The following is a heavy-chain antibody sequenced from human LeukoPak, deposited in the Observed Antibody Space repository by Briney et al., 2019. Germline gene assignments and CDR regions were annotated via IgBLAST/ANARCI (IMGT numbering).Heavy chain of an antibody. Sequence: GGSLRLSCAASGFSFRSFEMSWVRQAPGKGLECIAYISSASGTIYHADSVKGRFTISRDNANNSLYLQMNSLRAEDTAIYYCARSTELSDPYFYYGMDVWGQGTTVTVSS. CDR3: ARSTELSDPYFYYGMDV. V-gene: IGHV3-48*03. J-gene: IGHJ6*02. CDR2: ISSASGTI. D-gene: IGHD1-26*01. CDR1: GFSFRSFE.